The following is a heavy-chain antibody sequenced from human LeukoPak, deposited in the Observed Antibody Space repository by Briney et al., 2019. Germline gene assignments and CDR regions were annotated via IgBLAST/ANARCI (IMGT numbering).Heavy chain of an antibody. CDR1: VGSISSGGYY. Sequence: PSETLSLTCTVSVGSISSGGYYWRWVRKHPGKGLEWIGYRYYSGSTYYKPSLKSRVTISVDTSKNQCSLKLRSVTAADTAVYYCARDSGGGLLFDYWGQGTLVTVSS. CDR2: RYYSGST. V-gene: IGHV4-31*03. J-gene: IGHJ4*02. CDR3: ARDSGGGLLFDY. D-gene: IGHD2-15*01.